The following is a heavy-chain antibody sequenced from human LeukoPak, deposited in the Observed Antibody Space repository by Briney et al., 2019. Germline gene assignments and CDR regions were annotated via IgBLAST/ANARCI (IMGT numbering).Heavy chain of an antibody. CDR1: GFTFCLYS. D-gene: IGHD5-18*01. CDR3: ASGSYGQFDY. J-gene: IGHJ4*02. CDR2: ISSGSSTI. Sequence: SGGSLRLSCAPTGFTFCLYSMNCVRDAPGRGVEGVSYISSGSSTIYYADSVKGRFTISRDNAKNSLYLQMNSLRDEDTAVYYCASGSYGQFDYWGQGTLVTVSS. V-gene: IGHV3-48*02.